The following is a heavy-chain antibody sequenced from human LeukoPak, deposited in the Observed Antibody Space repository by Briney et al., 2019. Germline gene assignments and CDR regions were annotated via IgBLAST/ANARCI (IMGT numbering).Heavy chain of an antibody. CDR2: ISSSGSTI. J-gene: IGHJ5*02. D-gene: IGHD3-22*01. CDR3: ARVLSPIDWFDP. CDR1: GFTFSSYE. V-gene: IGHV3-48*03. Sequence: GGSLRLSCAASGFTFSSYEMNWVRQAPGKGLGWVSYISSSGSTIYYADSVKGRFTTSRDNAKNSLYLQMNSLRAEDTAVYYCARVLSPIDWFDPWGQGTLVTVSS.